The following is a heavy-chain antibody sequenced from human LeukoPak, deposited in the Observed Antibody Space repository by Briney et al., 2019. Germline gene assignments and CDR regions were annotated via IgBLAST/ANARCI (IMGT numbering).Heavy chain of an antibody. CDR1: GFNFSHNA. CDR3: ARQGPEWQLLFGFFDL. D-gene: IGHD1-26*01. Sequence: GGSLRLSWAASGFNFSHNAMHWVRQAPGKGLEWVAVISFDGRVPHSADSVKGRFTISRDNSKSTLYLQVSSLRPEDTAVYYCARQGPEWQLLFGFFDLWGRGTLVTVSS. V-gene: IGHV3-30*15. J-gene: IGHJ2*01. CDR2: ISFDGRVP.